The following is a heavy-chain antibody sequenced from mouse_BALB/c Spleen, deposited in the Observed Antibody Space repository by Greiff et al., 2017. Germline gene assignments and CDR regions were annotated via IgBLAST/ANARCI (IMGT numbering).Heavy chain of an antibody. J-gene: IGHJ4*01. CDR1: GFTFSSYA. V-gene: IGHV5-6-5*01. Sequence: EVKVVESGGGLVKPGGSLKLSCAASGFTFSSYAMSWVRQTPEKRLEWVASISSGGSTYYPDSVKGRFTISRDNARNILYLQMSSLRSEDTAMYYCARSYYGSYYAMDYWGQGTSVTVSS. CDR2: ISSGGST. D-gene: IGHD1-1*01. CDR3: ARSYYGSYYAMDY.